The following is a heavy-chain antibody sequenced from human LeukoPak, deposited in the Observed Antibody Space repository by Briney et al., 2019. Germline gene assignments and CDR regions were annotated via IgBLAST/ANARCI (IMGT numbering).Heavy chain of an antibody. CDR3: ARGNVPDTAMVDY. Sequence: PSETLSLTCAVYGGSFSGYYWSWIRQPPGKGLEWIGEINHSGSTNYNPSLKSRVTISVDTSKNQFSLKLSSVTAADTAVYYCARGNVPDTAMVDYWGQGTLVTVSS. V-gene: IGHV4-34*01. J-gene: IGHJ4*02. CDR1: GGSFSGYY. CDR2: INHSGST. D-gene: IGHD5-18*01.